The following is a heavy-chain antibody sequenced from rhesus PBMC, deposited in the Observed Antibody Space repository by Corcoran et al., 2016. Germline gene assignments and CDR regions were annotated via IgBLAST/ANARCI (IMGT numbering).Heavy chain of an antibody. J-gene: IGHJ4*01. CDR2: INGNSGST. Sequence: QVQLPESGPGLVKPSETLSLTFAVSGASISSYWWSWIRPPPGKGLEWIREINGNSGSTYYNPSLKSRVTISKDASKNQFSLKLSSLTAADTAVYYCASAQVAVDYWGQGVLVTVSS. CDR3: ASAQVAVDY. CDR1: GASISSYW. V-gene: IGHV4-80*01. D-gene: IGHD4-29*01.